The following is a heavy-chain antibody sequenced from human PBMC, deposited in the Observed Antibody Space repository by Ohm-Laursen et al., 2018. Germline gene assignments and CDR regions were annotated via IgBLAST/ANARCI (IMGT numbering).Heavy chain of an antibody. V-gene: IGHV1-2*02. CDR3: ARRVLVWFGDPEAFDI. CDR2: INPNSGGT. J-gene: IGHJ3*02. CDR1: EYTFTGHY. Sequence: ASVKVSCKASEYTFTGHYIHWVRQAPGQGLEWMGWINPNSGGTNYAQKFQGRVTMTRDTSISTAYMELSRLTSDDTAVYYCARRVLVWFGDPEAFDIWGQGTMVTVSS. D-gene: IGHD3-10*01.